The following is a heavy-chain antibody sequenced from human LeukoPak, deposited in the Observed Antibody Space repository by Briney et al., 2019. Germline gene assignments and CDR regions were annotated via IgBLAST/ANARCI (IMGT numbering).Heavy chain of an antibody. CDR1: GFIFSSCD. J-gene: IGHJ6*02. V-gene: IGHV3-48*01. CDR2: ISSSSSTI. CDR3: ARAGDYATTWGGSYYYGMDV. D-gene: IGHD4-17*01. Sequence: PGGSLRLSCAASGFIFSSCDLHWVRQAPGKGLEWVSYISSSSSTIYYADSVKGRFTISRDNAKNSLYLQMNSLRAEDTAVYYCARAGDYATTWGGSYYYGMDVWGQGTTVTVSS.